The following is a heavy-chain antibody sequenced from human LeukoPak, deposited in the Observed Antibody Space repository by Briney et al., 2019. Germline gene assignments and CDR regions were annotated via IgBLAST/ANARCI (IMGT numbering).Heavy chain of an antibody. J-gene: IGHJ4*02. CDR3: AKLKYYYDSSGYSD. Sequence: GGSLRLSCAASGFTLSSYAMSWVRQAPGKGLEWVSAISDSGSTTYYADSVKGRFTISRDNFKNTLYLQMNSLTAEDTAVYYCAKLKYYYDSSGYSDWGQGTLVTVSS. CDR1: GFTLSSYA. V-gene: IGHV3-23*01. CDR2: ISDSGSTT. D-gene: IGHD3-22*01.